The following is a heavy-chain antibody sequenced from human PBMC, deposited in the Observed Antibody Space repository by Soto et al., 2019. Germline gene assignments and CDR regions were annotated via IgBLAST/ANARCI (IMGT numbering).Heavy chain of an antibody. CDR3: ARLVVVSPVANV. Sequence: QLQLQESGPGPVKPSGTLSLTCTVSGGAINTNNYYWGWVRQPPGKGLEWIGSVFYDGTTYYSPSLKSRVTLSLATSRTQFSLKLNSVTAADTAVYYCARLVVVSPVANVWGQGTLVTVSS. V-gene: IGHV4-39*01. J-gene: IGHJ4*02. D-gene: IGHD2-2*01. CDR2: VFYDGTT. CDR1: GGAINTNNYY.